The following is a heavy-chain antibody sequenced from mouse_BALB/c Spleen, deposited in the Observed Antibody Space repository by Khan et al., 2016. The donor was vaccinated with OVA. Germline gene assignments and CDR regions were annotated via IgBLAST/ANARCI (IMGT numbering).Heavy chain of an antibody. J-gene: IGHJ2*01. Sequence: QLEESGPGLVKPSQSLSLTCTVTGYSITSGYGWNWIRQFPGNKLGWMGYKSYSGSTNYNPSLKSRISITRDTSKNQFLLQLNSVTTADISTDYCASTARIASWGQGTTLAVSS. D-gene: IGHD1-2*01. V-gene: IGHV3-2*02. CDR3: ASTARIAS. CDR2: KSYSGST. CDR1: GYSITSGYG.